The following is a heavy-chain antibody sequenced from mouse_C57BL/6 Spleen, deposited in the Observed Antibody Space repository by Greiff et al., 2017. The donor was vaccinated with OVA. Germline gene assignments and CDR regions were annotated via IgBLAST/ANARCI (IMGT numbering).Heavy chain of an antibody. CDR2: ISDGGSYT. Sequence: DVHLVESGGGLVKPGGSLKLSCAASGFTFSSYAMSWVRQTPEKRLEWVATISDGGSYTYYPDNVKGRFTISRDNAKNNLYLQMSHLKSEDTAMYYCASNYGDEFAYWGQGTLVTVSA. D-gene: IGHD1-1*01. CDR1: GFTFSSYA. J-gene: IGHJ3*01. V-gene: IGHV5-4*01. CDR3: ASNYGDEFAY.